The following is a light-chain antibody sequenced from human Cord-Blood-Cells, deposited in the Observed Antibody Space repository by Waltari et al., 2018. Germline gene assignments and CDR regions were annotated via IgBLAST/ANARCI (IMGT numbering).Light chain of an antibody. J-gene: IGKJ1*01. V-gene: IGKV2-28*01. CDR3: MQALQHWT. Sequence: DIVMTQSPLSLPVTPGEPASISCRSSQSLLHSNGYNYLDWYLQKPGQSPQLLIYLGSNRASGVPYRFSGSGAGTDFTLKISRVEAEDVGVYYCMQALQHWTFGQGTKVEIK. CDR2: LGS. CDR1: QSLLHSNGYNY.